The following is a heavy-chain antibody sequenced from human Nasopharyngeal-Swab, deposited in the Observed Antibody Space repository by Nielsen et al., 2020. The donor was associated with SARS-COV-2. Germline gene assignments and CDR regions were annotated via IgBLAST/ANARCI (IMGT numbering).Heavy chain of an antibody. CDR2: IKQDGSEK. D-gene: IGHD4-17*01. Sequence: GGSLRLSCAASGFTFSSYWMSWVRQAPGKGLEWVANIKQDGSEKYYADSVKGRFTISRDNSKNTLYLQMNSLRAEDTAVYYCARGSWGDYVARGTFDPWGQGTLVTVSS. V-gene: IGHV3-7*01. CDR3: ARGSWGDYVARGTFDP. J-gene: IGHJ5*02. CDR1: GFTFSSYW.